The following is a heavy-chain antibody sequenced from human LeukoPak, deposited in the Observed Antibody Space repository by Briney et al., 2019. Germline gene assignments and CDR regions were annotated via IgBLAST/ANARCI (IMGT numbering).Heavy chain of an antibody. V-gene: IGHV4-39*01. Sequence: PSETLSLTCTVSGGSISSSGYYWGWIRQPPGKGLEWIASIYYSESTYYNPSLKSRVTISVDTSKNQLSLKLSSLTAADTAVYYCARHEYSGSYYGLSWFDPWGQGTLVTVSS. CDR3: ARHEYSGSYYGLSWFDP. CDR2: IYYSEST. CDR1: GGSISSSGYY. J-gene: IGHJ5*02. D-gene: IGHD1-26*01.